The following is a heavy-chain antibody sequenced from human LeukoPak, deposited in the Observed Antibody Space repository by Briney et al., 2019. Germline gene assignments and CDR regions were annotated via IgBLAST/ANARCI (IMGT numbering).Heavy chain of an antibody. J-gene: IGHJ6*03. D-gene: IGHD6-19*01. CDR1: GYTFTSYG. CDR3: ARDFRSGWFGSYYYYMDV. Sequence: ASVKVSCKASGYTFTSYGISWVRQAPGQGLEWMGWISAYNGNTNYAQKLQGRVTMTTDTSTSTAYMELRSLRSDDTAVYYCARDFRSGWFGSYYYYMDVWGKGTTVTISS. CDR2: ISAYNGNT. V-gene: IGHV1-18*01.